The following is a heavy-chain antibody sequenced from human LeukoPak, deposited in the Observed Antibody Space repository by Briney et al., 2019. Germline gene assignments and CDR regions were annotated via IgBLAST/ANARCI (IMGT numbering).Heavy chain of an antibody. Sequence: GASVKVSCKASGYTFSNYGISWVRQAPGQGLEWMGWISANNGYTKYAQKFQGRVTMTTDTSTTTAYMEVKSLRSGDTAVFYCARDGGYSSGSSDYWGQGTLVTVSS. CDR3: ARDGGYSSGSSDY. V-gene: IGHV1-18*01. CDR1: GYTFSNYG. D-gene: IGHD6-19*01. J-gene: IGHJ4*02. CDR2: ISANNGYT.